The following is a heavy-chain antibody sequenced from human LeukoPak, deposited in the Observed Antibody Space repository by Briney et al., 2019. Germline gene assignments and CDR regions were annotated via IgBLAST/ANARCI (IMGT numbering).Heavy chain of an antibody. J-gene: IGHJ4*02. CDR1: GYTFTSYA. CDR3: ARDRGGAARPSYYFDY. Sequence: ASVKVSCKASGYTFTSYAMHWVRQAPGQRLEWMGWINAGNGNTKYSQKFQGRVTLTRDTSASTAYMELSSLRSEDTAVYYCARDRGGAARPSYYFDYWGQGTLVTVSS. CDR2: INAGNGNT. D-gene: IGHD6-6*01. V-gene: IGHV1-3*01.